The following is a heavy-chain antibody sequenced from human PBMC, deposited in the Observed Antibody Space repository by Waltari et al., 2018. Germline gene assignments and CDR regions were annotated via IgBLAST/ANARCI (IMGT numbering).Heavy chain of an antibody. CDR2: IKEDGSEK. CDR1: GFTFSSSW. V-gene: IGHV3-7*01. J-gene: IGHJ6*02. Sequence: EVQLVESGGGLVQPGGSLRLSCAASGFTFSSSWMDWVRQAPGRGLEWVDNIKEDGSEKYYVDSVKGRFIISRDNAKNSLYLQMTSLRVEDTAVYYCSRRLDAWGQGTTVTVSS. CDR3: SRRLDA.